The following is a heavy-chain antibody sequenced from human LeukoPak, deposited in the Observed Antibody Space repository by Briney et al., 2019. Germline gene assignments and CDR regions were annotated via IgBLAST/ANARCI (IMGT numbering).Heavy chain of an antibody. J-gene: IGHJ6*03. Sequence: GGSLRLSCAASGFTFSSYSMNWVRQAPGKGLEWVSYISSSSSTIYYADSVKGRFTISRDNAKNSLYLQMNSLRAEDTAVYYCARDYAESIFGVVIDYYYHYMDVWGKGTTVTVSS. V-gene: IGHV3-48*01. CDR2: ISSSSSTI. CDR3: ARDYAESIFGVVIDYYYHYMDV. CDR1: GFTFSSYS. D-gene: IGHD3-3*01.